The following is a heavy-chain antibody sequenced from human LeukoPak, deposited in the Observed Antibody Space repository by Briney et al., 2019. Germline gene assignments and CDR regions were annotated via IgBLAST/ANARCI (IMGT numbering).Heavy chain of an antibody. CDR2: ISGSGGST. Sequence: GGSLRLSCAASGFTFSSYAMSWVRQAPGKGLEWVSAISGSGGSTYYADSVKGRFTISRDNSKNTLYLQMNSLRAEDTAVYYCAKVLTYYYDGSGSPFDYWGQGTLVTVSS. V-gene: IGHV3-23*01. CDR3: AKVLTYYYDGSGSPFDY. J-gene: IGHJ4*02. D-gene: IGHD3-22*01. CDR1: GFTFSSYA.